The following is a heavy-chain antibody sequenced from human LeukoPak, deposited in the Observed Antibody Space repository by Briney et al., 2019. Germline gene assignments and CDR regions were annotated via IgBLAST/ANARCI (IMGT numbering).Heavy chain of an antibody. J-gene: IGHJ4*02. CDR1: GFTFSSYA. Sequence: GGSLRLSCAASGFTFSSYAMSWVRQAPGKGLEWVSAISGSGGSTYYADSVKGRFTISRDNSKNTLYLQMNSLRAEDTAVYYCAKEGSGWLQNRGYYFDYWGQGTLVTVSS. D-gene: IGHD5-24*01. CDR2: ISGSGGST. CDR3: AKEGSGWLQNRGYYFDY. V-gene: IGHV3-23*01.